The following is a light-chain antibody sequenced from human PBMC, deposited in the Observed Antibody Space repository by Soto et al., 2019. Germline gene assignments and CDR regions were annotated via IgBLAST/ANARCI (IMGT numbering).Light chain of an antibody. CDR2: WAS. Sequence: DIVMTQSPDSLAVSLGERATINCKSSQSVLYNSNNKNYLAWYQQKPGQPPKLLIYWASTRESGVPDRFSGSGSGTDFTLTISSLQDEDVAVYYCQQYYSTPQTFGRGTKVEIK. CDR1: QSVLYNSNNKNY. V-gene: IGKV4-1*01. CDR3: QQYYSTPQT. J-gene: IGKJ1*01.